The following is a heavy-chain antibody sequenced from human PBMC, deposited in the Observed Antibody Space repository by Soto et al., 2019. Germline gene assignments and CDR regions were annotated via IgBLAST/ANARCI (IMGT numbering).Heavy chain of an antibody. V-gene: IGHV6-1*01. D-gene: IGHD1-1*01. CDR1: GDSVSNKTAA. CDR2: TYYRSKWYD. Sequence: SQTLSLTCAISGDSVSNKTAAWNWIRQSPSRGLEWLGRTYYRSKWYDDYAVSVKSRITINPDTSKNQFSLHLNSVTPEDTAVYYCARVHWNEWRAWFDPWGQGTLVTVSS. J-gene: IGHJ5*02. CDR3: ARVHWNEWRAWFDP.